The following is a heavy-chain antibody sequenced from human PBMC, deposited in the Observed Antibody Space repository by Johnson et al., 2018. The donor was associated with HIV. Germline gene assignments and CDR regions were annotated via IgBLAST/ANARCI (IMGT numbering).Heavy chain of an antibody. V-gene: IGHV3-23*04. CDR3: AKGLGEGLVIPGFDGYGI. CDR2: ISGSGGST. J-gene: IGHJ3*02. CDR1: GFTFSSYA. D-gene: IGHD5-24*01. Sequence: VQLVESGGGLVQPGGSLRLSCAASGFTFSSYAMSWVRQAPGKGLEWVSAISGSGGSTFYAASVKGRFTISRDSSKNTLYLQMNSLRAEDTAVYYCAKGLGEGLVIPGFDGYGIWGEGTMGTGSS.